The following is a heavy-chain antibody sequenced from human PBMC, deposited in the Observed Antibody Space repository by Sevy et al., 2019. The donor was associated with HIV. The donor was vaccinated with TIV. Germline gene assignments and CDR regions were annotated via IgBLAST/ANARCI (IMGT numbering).Heavy chain of an antibody. D-gene: IGHD6-13*01. CDR2: MNPNSGNT. J-gene: IGHJ5*02. V-gene: IGHV1-8*01. CDR3: ARGGRIYSSTKTPVDP. Sequence: ASVKVSCKASGYTFTSYDMNWVRQATGQGLEWMGWMNPNSGNTGYAQKFQGRVTMTRNTSISTAYMELSSLRSEDTAVYYCARGGRIYSSTKTPVDPWGQGTLVTVSS. CDR1: GYTFTSYD.